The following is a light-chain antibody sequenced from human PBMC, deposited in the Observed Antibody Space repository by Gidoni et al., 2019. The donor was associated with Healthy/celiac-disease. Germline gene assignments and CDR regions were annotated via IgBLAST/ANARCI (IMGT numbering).Light chain of an antibody. CDR2: AAS. CDR1: QSISSY. J-gene: IGKJ4*01. V-gene: IGKV1-39*01. Sequence: DIQMTQSPSSLSASVGDRVTNTCRASQSISSYLNWYQQKPGKAPKLLIYAASSLQSGVPSRFSGSGSGTDFTLTISSLQPEDFATYYCQQSYSTLGTFXGXTKVEIK. CDR3: QQSYSTLGT.